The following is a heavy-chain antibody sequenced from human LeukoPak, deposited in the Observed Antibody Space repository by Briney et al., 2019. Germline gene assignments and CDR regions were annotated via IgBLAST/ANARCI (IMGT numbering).Heavy chain of an antibody. D-gene: IGHD1-26*01. V-gene: IGHV4-4*02. CDR3: ARKDDTTTYYFDY. CDR1: GGSITSSNW. CDR2: IYHSGST. Sequence: PSGTLSLTCGVSGGSITSSNWWTWLRQPPGKGLEWIGEIYHSGSTNYNPSLKSRVTISVDRSKNQFSLKLSSVTAADTAVYYCARKDDTTTYYFDYWGQGTLVTVSS. J-gene: IGHJ4*02.